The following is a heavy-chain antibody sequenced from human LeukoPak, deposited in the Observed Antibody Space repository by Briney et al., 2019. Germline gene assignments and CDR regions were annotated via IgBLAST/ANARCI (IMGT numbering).Heavy chain of an antibody. CDR2: ISYDGTNK. D-gene: IGHD2-2*01. CDR1: GFTFSSYA. Sequence: PGRSLRLSCAASGFTFSSYAMHWVRQAPGKGLEWVALISYDGTNKYYADSVKGRFTISRDNSKNTLYLQMNSLRVEDTAMYYCARAGYCSSPRGSYFDRWGQGTLVTVSS. CDR3: ARAGYCSSPRGSYFDR. V-gene: IGHV3-30-3*01. J-gene: IGHJ4*02.